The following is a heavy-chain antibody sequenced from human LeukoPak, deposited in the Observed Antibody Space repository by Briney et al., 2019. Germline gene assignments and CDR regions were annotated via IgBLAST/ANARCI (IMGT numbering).Heavy chain of an antibody. CDR2: ISWNSGSI. CDR3: AKAIAVAGTGHFDY. J-gene: IGHJ4*02. V-gene: IGHV3-9*01. D-gene: IGHD6-19*01. CDR1: GFTFSSYA. Sequence: GGSLRLSCAASGFTFSSYAMHWVRQAPGKGLEWVSGISWNSGSIGYADSVKGRFTISRDNAKNSLYLQMNSLRAEDTALYYCAKAIAVAGTGHFDYWGQGTLVTVSS.